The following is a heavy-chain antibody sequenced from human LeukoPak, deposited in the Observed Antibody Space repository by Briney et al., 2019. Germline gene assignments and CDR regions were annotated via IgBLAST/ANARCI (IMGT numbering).Heavy chain of an antibody. V-gene: IGHV3-21*01. CDR1: GFTSSTYT. J-gene: IGHJ4*02. Sequence: GGSLRLSCAASGFTSSTYTMNWVRQAPGKGLEWVSSISSSSNNINYADSVKGRFTISRDNAMNSVHLQMNSLRVEDTAVYYCARGYQRPDYWGQGTLIIVSS. CDR3: ARGYQRPDY. CDR2: ISSSSNNI. D-gene: IGHD2-2*01.